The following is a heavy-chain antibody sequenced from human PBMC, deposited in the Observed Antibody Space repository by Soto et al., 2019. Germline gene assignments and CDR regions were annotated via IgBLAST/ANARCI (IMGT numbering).Heavy chain of an antibody. Sequence: QLQLQESGPGLAKPSETLSLTCTVSGGSISSSSYYWGWIRQPPGKGLEWIGSIYYSGSTYYNPSLKSRVTIPVDTSKNQFSLKLSSVTAADTAVYYCARGEHCYDWGGALDYWGQGTLVTVSS. CDR1: GGSISSSSYY. V-gene: IGHV4-39*01. CDR2: IYYSGST. CDR3: ARGEHCYDWGGALDY. J-gene: IGHJ4*02. D-gene: IGHD3-10*01.